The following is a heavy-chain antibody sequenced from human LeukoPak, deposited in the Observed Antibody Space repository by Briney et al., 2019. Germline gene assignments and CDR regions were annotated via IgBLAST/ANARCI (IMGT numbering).Heavy chain of an antibody. Sequence: SVKVSCKASGGTFSNYAISWVRQAPGQGLERMGGIIPIFGTANYAQKFQGRVTITADESTSTAYMELSSLRSEDTAVYYCARACSGGSCYLRDAFDIWGQETMVTVSS. CDR1: GGTFSNYA. D-gene: IGHD2-15*01. CDR3: ARACSGGSCYLRDAFDI. V-gene: IGHV1-69*13. J-gene: IGHJ3*02. CDR2: IIPIFGTA.